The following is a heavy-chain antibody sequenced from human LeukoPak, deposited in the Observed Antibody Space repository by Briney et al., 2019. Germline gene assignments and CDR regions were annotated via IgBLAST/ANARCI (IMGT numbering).Heavy chain of an antibody. J-gene: IGHJ6*03. V-gene: IGHV3-21*01. CDR3: ARDRGPAYYYYYMDV. CDR2: ISSSSSYI. CDR1: GFTFSSYS. Sequence: PGGSLRLSCAASGFTFSSYSMNWVRQAPGKGLEWVSSISSSSSYIYYADSVKGRFTISRDNAKNSLYLQMNSLRAEDTAVYYCARDRGPAYYYYYMDVWGKGTTVTVSS.